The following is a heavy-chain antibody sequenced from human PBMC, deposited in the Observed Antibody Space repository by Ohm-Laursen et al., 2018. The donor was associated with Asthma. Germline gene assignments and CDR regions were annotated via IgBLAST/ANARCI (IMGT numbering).Heavy chain of an antibody. Sequence: SETLSLTCTVSGGSISSNIWWRWIRQHPGKCLEWIGYVYYSGITYSNPSLRSRVSISVDTSKNQFSLNLTPVTAADTAVYYCARATFYYESTGYYFFDHWGQGALVTVSS. CDR2: VYYSGIT. J-gene: IGHJ4*02. D-gene: IGHD3-22*01. CDR3: ARATFYYESTGYYFFDH. CDR1: GGSISSNIW. V-gene: IGHV4-28*03.